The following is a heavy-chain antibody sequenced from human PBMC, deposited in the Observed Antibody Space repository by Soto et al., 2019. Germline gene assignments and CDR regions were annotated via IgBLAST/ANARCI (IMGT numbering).Heavy chain of an antibody. D-gene: IGHD6-13*01. Sequence: QVQLVQSGAEVKKPGASVKVSCKASGYTFTSFYIHWVRQAPGQGLEWMGIINPSGGSTNYAQKCQGRVIVTRDTSTSTVYMELSSLKSEDTAVYYCARNLAAGDYWGQGTLVTVSS. V-gene: IGHV1-46*01. J-gene: IGHJ4*02. CDR3: ARNLAAGDY. CDR2: INPSGGST. CDR1: GYTFTSFY.